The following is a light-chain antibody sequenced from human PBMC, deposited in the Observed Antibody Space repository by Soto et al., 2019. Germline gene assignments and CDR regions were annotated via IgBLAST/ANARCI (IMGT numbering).Light chain of an antibody. CDR2: GAS. J-gene: IGKJ1*01. Sequence: EIVLTHSPATLSLSPGERATLSCRASQNVSSYLAWFQQKPGQAPRLLIYGASTRATGIPARFSGSGSGTEFTLIISSLQSEDFAVYFCQQYGSSPGTFGQGTKVDIK. CDR1: QNVSSY. CDR3: QQYGSSPGT. V-gene: IGKV3-15*01.